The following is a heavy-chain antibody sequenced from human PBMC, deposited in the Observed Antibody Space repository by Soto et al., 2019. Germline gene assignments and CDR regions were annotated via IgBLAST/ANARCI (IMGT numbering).Heavy chain of an antibody. V-gene: IGHV3-21*01. CDR1: GFTFSSYS. CDR3: ARYNWNQYYFDY. J-gene: IGHJ4*02. CDR2: ISSSSSYI. Sequence: GGSLRLSCAASGFTFSSYSMNWVRQAPGKGLEWVSSISSSSSYIYYADSVKGRFTISRDNAKNSLYLQMNSLRAEDTAVYYCARYNWNQYYFDYWGQGTLVTVSS. D-gene: IGHD1-20*01.